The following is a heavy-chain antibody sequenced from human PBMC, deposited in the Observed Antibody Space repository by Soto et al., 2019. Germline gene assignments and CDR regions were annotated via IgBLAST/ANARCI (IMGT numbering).Heavy chain of an antibody. D-gene: IGHD3-3*02. CDR2: IYYSGST. CDR1: GGSISSSSYY. CDR3: ASPKIAFYNWFDP. J-gene: IGHJ5*02. Sequence: QQQLQESGPGLVKPSETLSLTCTVSGGSISSSSYYWGWIRQPPGKGLEWIGSIYYSGSTYYSPTLKSRVTISVDTSKNQFSLKLSSVTAADTAVYYCASPKIAFYNWFDPWGQGTLVTVSS. V-gene: IGHV4-39*01.